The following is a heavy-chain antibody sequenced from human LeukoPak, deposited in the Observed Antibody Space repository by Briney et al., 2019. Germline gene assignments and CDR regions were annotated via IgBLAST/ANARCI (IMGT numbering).Heavy chain of an antibody. CDR2: LTNSGGIT. V-gene: IGHV3-23*01. Sequence: SGGSLRLSCAASGFTFSTYAMSWVRQAPGKGLEWVSTLTNSGGITSYADSVKGRFTISRDNSKNTLYLQMNSLRAEDTALYYCARRMIVGATTRYFDNWGQGTLVTVSS. CDR1: GFTFSTYA. D-gene: IGHD1-26*01. J-gene: IGHJ4*02. CDR3: ARRMIVGATTRYFDN.